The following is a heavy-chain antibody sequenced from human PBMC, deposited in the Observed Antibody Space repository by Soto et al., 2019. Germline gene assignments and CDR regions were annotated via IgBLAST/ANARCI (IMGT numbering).Heavy chain of an antibody. CDR1: GFTFDDYA. CDR3: AKGRAAAGSGDYFDY. Sequence: GGSLRLSCAASGFTFDDYAMHWVRQAPGKGLEWVSGISWNRGSIGYADSVKGRFTISRDNAKNSLYLQMNSLRAEDTALYYCAKGRAAAGSGDYFDYWGQGTLVTVSS. J-gene: IGHJ4*02. V-gene: IGHV3-9*01. CDR2: ISWNRGSI. D-gene: IGHD6-13*01.